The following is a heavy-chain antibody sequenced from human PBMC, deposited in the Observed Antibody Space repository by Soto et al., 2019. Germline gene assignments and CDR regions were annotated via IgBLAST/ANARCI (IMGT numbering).Heavy chain of an antibody. Sequence: SETLSLTCSVSGDAISNYYWSWLRQTPGKGLEWIGCVHDSGSTHYNPSFKGRVSMSLQTSKSQFSLNLRSVTAADTATYFCARGTRALITSFFAYWGQGLPVTVSS. J-gene: IGHJ4*02. CDR2: VHDSGST. V-gene: IGHV4-59*01. CDR3: ARGTRALITSFFAY. D-gene: IGHD1-20*01. CDR1: GDAISNYY.